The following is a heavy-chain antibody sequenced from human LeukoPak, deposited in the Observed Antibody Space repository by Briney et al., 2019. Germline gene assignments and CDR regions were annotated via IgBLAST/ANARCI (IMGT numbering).Heavy chain of an antibody. Sequence: SETLSLTCTVSGGSISSYYWSWIRQPPGKGLEWIGHIYYSGSTNYNPSLKSRVTISVDTSKNQFSLKLSSVTAADTAVYYCARDRYSSSSGGWFDPWGQGTLVTVSS. V-gene: IGHV4-59*01. CDR2: IYYSGST. CDR3: ARDRYSSSSGGWFDP. D-gene: IGHD6-6*01. CDR1: GGSISSYY. J-gene: IGHJ5*02.